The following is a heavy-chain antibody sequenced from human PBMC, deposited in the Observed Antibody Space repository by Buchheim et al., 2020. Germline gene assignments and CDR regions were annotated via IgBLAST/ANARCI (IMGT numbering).Heavy chain of an antibody. Sequence: EVQLLESGGGLVQPGGSLRLSCAASGFTFSSYAMSWVRQAPGKGLEWVSAISGSGGSTYYADSVKGRFTISRDNSKNKLSLQMNSLRAEDTAVYYCAKDGYSSGWYYYYGMDVWGQGTT. J-gene: IGHJ6*02. CDR1: GFTFSSYA. CDR2: ISGSGGST. D-gene: IGHD6-19*01. CDR3: AKDGYSSGWYYYYGMDV. V-gene: IGHV3-23*01.